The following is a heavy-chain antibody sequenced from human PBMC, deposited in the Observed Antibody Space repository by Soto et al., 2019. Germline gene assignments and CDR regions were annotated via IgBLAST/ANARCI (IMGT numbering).Heavy chain of an antibody. D-gene: IGHD3-3*01. Sequence: SETLSLTCTVSGGSISSGGYYWSWIRQHPGKGLEWIGYIYYSGSTYYNPSLKSRVTISVDTSKNQFSLKLSSVTAADTAVYYCASYFWSGYWRYFDYWRQGILVTVSS. J-gene: IGHJ4*02. V-gene: IGHV4-31*03. CDR1: GGSISSGGYY. CDR2: IYYSGST. CDR3: ASYFWSGYWRYFDY.